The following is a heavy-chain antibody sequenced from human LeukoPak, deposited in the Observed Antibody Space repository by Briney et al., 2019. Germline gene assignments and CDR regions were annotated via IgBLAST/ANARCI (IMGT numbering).Heavy chain of an antibody. J-gene: IGHJ6*02. CDR1: GGSIGSGSYY. Sequence: PSQTLSLTCTVSGGSIGSGSYYWSWIRQPAGKGLEWIGRIYTSGSTNYNPSLKSRVTISVDTSKNQFSLKLSSVTAADTAVYYCARDKASSAGYYYYGMDVWGQGTTVTVSS. D-gene: IGHD6-19*01. CDR2: IYTSGST. CDR3: ARDKASSAGYYYYGMDV. V-gene: IGHV4-61*02.